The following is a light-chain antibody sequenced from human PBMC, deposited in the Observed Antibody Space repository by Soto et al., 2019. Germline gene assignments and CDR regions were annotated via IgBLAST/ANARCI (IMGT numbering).Light chain of an antibody. V-gene: IGKV3-15*01. CDR1: QNILRN. Sequence: IVMPQSLSPLSACPRETATRSCRAPQNILRNSAWYKHKPRQPPRVLIYGASTRATGIPGRLSGSASGTEFPLTINRMEPEDFADYYCQPYGISPHFGQGTRVEIK. J-gene: IGKJ5*01. CDR2: GAS. CDR3: QPYGISPH.